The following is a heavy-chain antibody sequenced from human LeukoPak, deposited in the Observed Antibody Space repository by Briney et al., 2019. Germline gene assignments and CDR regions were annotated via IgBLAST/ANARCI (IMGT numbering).Heavy chain of an antibody. J-gene: IGHJ4*02. CDR2: ISGSGGST. V-gene: IGHV3-23*01. CDR1: GFTFSSYG. Sequence: PGGSLRLSCAASGFTFSSYGMHWVRQAPGKGLEWVSAISGSGGSTYYADSVKGRFTIPRDNSKNTLYLQMNSLRAEDTAVYYCANVWAIDYFDYWGQGTLVTVSS. CDR3: ANVWAIDYFDY. D-gene: IGHD3-16*01.